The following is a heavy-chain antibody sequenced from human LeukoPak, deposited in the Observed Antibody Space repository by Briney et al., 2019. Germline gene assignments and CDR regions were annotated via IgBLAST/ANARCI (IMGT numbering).Heavy chain of an antibody. V-gene: IGHV4-39*01. D-gene: IGHD4-23*01. Sequence: SETLSLTCTVSGGSISRSIYYWYWIRQPPGKGLEWIGSIFYSGSTYYNPSLQSRVTISIDTSKNQFSLKLSSVTAADTAVYYCARLRVQNYGGNWGFDYWGQGTLVTVSS. J-gene: IGHJ4*02. CDR3: ARLRVQNYGGNWGFDY. CDR1: GGSISRSIYY. CDR2: IFYSGST.